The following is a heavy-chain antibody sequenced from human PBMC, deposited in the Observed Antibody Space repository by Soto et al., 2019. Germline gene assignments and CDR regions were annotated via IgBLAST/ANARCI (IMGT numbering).Heavy chain of an antibody. Sequence: GGSLRLSCAASGFTFSSYAMSWVRQAPGKGLEWVSAISGRGGSTYYADSVKGRFTISRDNSKNTLYLQMNSLRAEDTAVYYCAKDSCGGDCGPPGFDYWGQGTLVTVSS. CDR1: GFTFSSYA. D-gene: IGHD2-21*02. V-gene: IGHV3-23*01. CDR3: AKDSCGGDCGPPGFDY. J-gene: IGHJ4*02. CDR2: ISGRGGST.